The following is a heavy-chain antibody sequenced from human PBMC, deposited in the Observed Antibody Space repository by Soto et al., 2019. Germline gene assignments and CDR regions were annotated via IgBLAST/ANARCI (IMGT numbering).Heavy chain of an antibody. CDR3: ARYSGSYWHYLDF. Sequence: PGESLKISCKGSGYSFASHWVAWVRQMPEKGLEWIGTIYPGDSDTKYSSAFRGNVTISADTSVSTAYLQWRNLEATDSAIYYCARYSGSYWHYLDFWGQGTLVTSPQ. CDR1: GYSFASHW. J-gene: IGHJ4*02. CDR2: IYPGDSDT. V-gene: IGHV5-51*01. D-gene: IGHD1-26*01.